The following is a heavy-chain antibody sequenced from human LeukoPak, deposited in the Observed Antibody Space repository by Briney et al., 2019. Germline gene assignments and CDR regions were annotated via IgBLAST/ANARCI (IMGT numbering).Heavy chain of an antibody. CDR2: ISGSGGST. V-gene: IGHV3-23*01. CDR3: AGDGGSSGNGAYYMDV. CDR1: GFTFSSYA. Sequence: GGSLRLSCAASGFTFSSYAMSWVRQAPGKGLEWVSAISGSGGSTYYADSVKGRFTISRDNSKNTLYLQMNSLRAEDTAVYYCAGDGGSSGNGAYYMDVWGKGTTVTVSS. J-gene: IGHJ6*03. D-gene: IGHD2-15*01.